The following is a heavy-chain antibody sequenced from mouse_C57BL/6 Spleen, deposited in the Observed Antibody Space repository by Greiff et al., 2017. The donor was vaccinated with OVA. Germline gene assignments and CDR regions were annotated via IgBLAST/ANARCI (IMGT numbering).Heavy chain of an antibody. CDR3: ARDHYGSSPWYFDV. J-gene: IGHJ1*03. Sequence: EVQVVESGPGMVKPSQSLSLTCTVTGYSITSGYDWHWIRHFPGNKLEWMGYISYSGSTNYNPSLKSRISITHDTSKNHFFLKLNSVTTEDTATYYCARDHYGSSPWYFDVWGTGTTVTVSS. D-gene: IGHD1-1*01. V-gene: IGHV3-1*01. CDR2: ISYSGST. CDR1: GYSITSGYD.